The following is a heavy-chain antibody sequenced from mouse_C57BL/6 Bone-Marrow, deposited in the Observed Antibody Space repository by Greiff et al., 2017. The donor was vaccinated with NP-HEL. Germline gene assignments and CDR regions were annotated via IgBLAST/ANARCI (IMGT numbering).Heavy chain of an antibody. Sequence: QVQLKQPGAELVKPGASVKLSCKASGYTFTSYWMHWVKQRPGRGLEWIGRIDPNSGGTKYNEKFKSKATLTVDKPSSTAYMQLSSLTSEDSAVYYCARKDSNPFAYWGQGTLVTVSA. CDR1: GYTFTSYW. J-gene: IGHJ3*01. D-gene: IGHD2-5*01. V-gene: IGHV1-72*01. CDR3: ARKDSNPFAY. CDR2: IDPNSGGT.